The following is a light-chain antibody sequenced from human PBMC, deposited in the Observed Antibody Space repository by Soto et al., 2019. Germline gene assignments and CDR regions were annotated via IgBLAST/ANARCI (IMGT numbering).Light chain of an antibody. CDR3: AAWDDSLNGFV. J-gene: IGLJ1*01. V-gene: IGLV1-44*01. CDR2: TND. CDR1: SSNIGSTT. Sequence: QSVLTQPLSASGTPGQRVTISCSGSSSNIGSTTVSWFQLLPGTAPKLLISTNDQRPSGVPDRFSGSKSGTSASLAISGLQSEDDADYYCAAWDDSLNGFVFGTGTKVTVL.